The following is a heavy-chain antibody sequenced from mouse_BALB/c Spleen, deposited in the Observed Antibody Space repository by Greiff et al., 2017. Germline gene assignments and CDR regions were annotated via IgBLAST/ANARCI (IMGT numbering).Heavy chain of an antibody. CDR1: GFTFSSYA. J-gene: IGHJ2*01. CDR2: ISSGGSYT. D-gene: IGHD1-1*01. V-gene: IGHV5-9-4*01. Sequence: EVKLVESGGGLVKPGGSLKLSCAASGFTFSSYAMSWVRQSPEKRLEWVAEISSGGSYTYYPDTVTGRFTISRDNAKNTLYLEMSSLRSEDTAMYYCARGNVVANFDYWGQGTTLTVSS. CDR3: ARGNVVANFDY.